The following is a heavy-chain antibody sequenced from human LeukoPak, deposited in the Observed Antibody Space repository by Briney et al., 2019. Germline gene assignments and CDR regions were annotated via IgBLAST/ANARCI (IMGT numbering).Heavy chain of an antibody. CDR1: GGSISSGGYY. V-gene: IGHV4-31*03. Sequence: SETLSLTCTVSGGSISSGGYYWSWIRQHPGKGLEWIGYIYYSGSTYYNPSLKSRVTISVDTSKNQFSLKLSSVTAADTAVYYCASGGGITMVPYYWGQGTLVTVSS. J-gene: IGHJ4*02. D-gene: IGHD3-10*01. CDR2: IYYSGST. CDR3: ASGGGITMVPYY.